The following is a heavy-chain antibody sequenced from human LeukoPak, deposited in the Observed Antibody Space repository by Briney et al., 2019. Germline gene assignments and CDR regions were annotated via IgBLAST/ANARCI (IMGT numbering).Heavy chain of an antibody. CDR3: AKDEGESHSSGWPFDY. J-gene: IGHJ4*02. D-gene: IGHD6-19*01. Sequence: GGSLRLSCAASGFTLSSYAMSWVRQAPGKGLEWVSAISGSGGSTYYADSVKGRFTISRDNSKNTLYLQMNSLRAEDTAVYYCAKDEGESHSSGWPFDYWGQGTLVTVSS. CDR2: ISGSGGST. CDR1: GFTLSSYA. V-gene: IGHV3-23*01.